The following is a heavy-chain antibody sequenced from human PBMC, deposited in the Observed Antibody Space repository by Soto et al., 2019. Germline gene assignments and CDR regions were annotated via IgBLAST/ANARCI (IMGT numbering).Heavy chain of an antibody. Sequence: EVQLLESGGGLVQPGGSLRLSCAASGFTFSSYVMTWVRQAPGKGLEWVSAISGSGGTTYFGDSVKGRFSISRDNSKNTLYLQMNSLGAEDTAVYYCATSSGYTTGWGHYWGQGTLVTVSS. D-gene: IGHD6-19*01. CDR3: ATSSGYTTGWGHY. CDR2: ISGSGGTT. CDR1: GFTFSSYV. V-gene: IGHV3-23*01. J-gene: IGHJ4*02.